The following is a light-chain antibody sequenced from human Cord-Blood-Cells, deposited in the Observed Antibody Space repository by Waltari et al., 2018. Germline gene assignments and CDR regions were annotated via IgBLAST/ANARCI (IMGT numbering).Light chain of an antibody. CDR3: QQYYSTPFT. V-gene: IGKV4-1*01. CDR2: WAS. J-gene: IGKJ3*01. Sequence: DIVMTQSPDSLAVSLGERATINCKSSKSVLYSSNNKNYLAWYQQKPGPPPKLLIYWASTRESGVPDRFSGSGSGTDFTLTISSLQAEDVAVYYCQQYYSTPFTFGPGTKVDIK. CDR1: KSVLYSSNNKNY.